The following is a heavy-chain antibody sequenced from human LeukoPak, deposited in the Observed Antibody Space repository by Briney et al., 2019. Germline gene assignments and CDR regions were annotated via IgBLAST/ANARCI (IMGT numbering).Heavy chain of an antibody. V-gene: IGHV3-23*01. CDR3: VRDTYYYDSSGYLYYFDY. Sequence: TGGSLRLSCAASGFTFSSYCMSWVRQAPGKGLEWVSGIGISAGSTYYADSVKGRFTISRDNAKNSLYLQMNSLRAEDTAVYYCVRDTYYYDSSGYLYYFDYWGQGTLVTVSS. CDR2: IGISAGST. J-gene: IGHJ4*02. D-gene: IGHD3-22*01. CDR1: GFTFSSYC.